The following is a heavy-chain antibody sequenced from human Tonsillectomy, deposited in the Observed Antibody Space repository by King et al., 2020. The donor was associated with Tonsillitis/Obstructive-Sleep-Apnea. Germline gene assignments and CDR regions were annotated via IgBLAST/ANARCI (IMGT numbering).Heavy chain of an antibody. CDR2: ISHDGSNK. D-gene: IGHD2-2*01. CDR3: ASSDSYCSSISCATDA. Sequence: VQLVQSGGGVVQPGRSLRLSCAASGFTFSSYALHWVRQAPGKGLEWVAVISHDGSNKYYEDSVKGRFTISRDNSKNTLYLQMNSLRPEDTAVYYCASSDSYCSSISCATDAWGQGTTVIVSS. J-gene: IGHJ6*02. V-gene: IGHV3-30*04. CDR1: GFTFSSYA.